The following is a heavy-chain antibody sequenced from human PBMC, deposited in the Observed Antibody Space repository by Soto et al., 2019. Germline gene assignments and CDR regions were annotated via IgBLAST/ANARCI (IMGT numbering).Heavy chain of an antibody. CDR2: ISAYNGNT. CDR3: ARDHIVVVPAAMARPDY. CDR1: GYTFTSYG. V-gene: IGHV1-18*01. J-gene: IGHJ4*02. Sequence: QVQLVQSGAEVKKPGASVKVSCKASGYTFTSYGISWVRQAPGQGLEWMGWISAYNGNTNYAQQLQGRVTMTTDTSTSTAYMELRSLRSDDTAVYYCARDHIVVVPAAMARPDYWGQGTLVTVSS. D-gene: IGHD2-2*01.